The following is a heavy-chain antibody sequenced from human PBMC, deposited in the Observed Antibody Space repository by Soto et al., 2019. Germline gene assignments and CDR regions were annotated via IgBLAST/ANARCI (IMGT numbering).Heavy chain of an antibody. CDR2: IRSKANSYAT. CDR3: TRRTVPFDY. Sequence: EVQLVESGGGLVQPGGSLKLSCAASGFTFSGSAMHWVRQASGKGLEWVGRIRSKANSYATAYAASVKGRFTISRDDPKHTAYLQMNSLKTEDTAVYYCTRRTVPFDYWGQGTLVTVSS. D-gene: IGHD4-17*01. V-gene: IGHV3-73*01. J-gene: IGHJ4*02. CDR1: GFTFSGSA.